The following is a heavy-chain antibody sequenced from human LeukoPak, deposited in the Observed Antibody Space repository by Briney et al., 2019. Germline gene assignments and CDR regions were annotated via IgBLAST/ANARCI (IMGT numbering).Heavy chain of an antibody. V-gene: IGHV3-11*03. D-gene: IGHD3-10*01. CDR3: ATYMVRGVMFVY. Sequence: GGSLRLSCAASRFTFSGYYMSWLRQAPGKGLEWVSYITSTGGYTNYADSVKGRFTISRDNSKNTLYLQMNSLRAEDTAVYYCATYMVRGVMFVYWGQGTLVTVSS. J-gene: IGHJ4*02. CDR2: ITSTGGYT. CDR1: RFTFSGYY.